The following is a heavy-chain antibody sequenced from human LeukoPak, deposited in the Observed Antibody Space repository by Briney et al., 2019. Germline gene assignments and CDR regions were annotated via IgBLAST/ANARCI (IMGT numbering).Heavy chain of an antibody. CDR3: ARRALKTLWFGELLPDDY. J-gene: IGHJ4*02. CDR1: GFTFSSYA. Sequence: GGSLRLSCAASGFTFSSYAMSWVRQAPGKGLEWVSAISGSGGSTYYADSVKGRFTISRDNSKNTLYLQMNSLRAEDTAVYYCARRALKTLWFGELLPDDYWGQGTLVTVSS. V-gene: IGHV3-23*01. D-gene: IGHD3-10*01. CDR2: ISGSGGST.